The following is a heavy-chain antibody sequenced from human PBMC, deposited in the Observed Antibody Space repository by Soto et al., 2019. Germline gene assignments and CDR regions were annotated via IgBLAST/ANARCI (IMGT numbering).Heavy chain of an antibody. CDR1: GYTFTSYG. V-gene: IGHV1-18*01. CDR3: ARDYEYSSPCSGFDP. J-gene: IGHJ5*02. CDR2: ISAYNGNT. Sequence: ASVKVSCKASGYTFTSYGISWVRQAPGQGLEWMGWISAYNGNTNYAQKIQGRVTMTTDTSTSTAYMELRSLRSDDTAVYYCARDYEYSSPCSGFDPWGQGTLVTVSS. D-gene: IGHD6-6*01.